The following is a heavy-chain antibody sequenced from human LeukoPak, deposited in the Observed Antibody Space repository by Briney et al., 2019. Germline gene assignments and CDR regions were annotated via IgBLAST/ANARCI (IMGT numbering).Heavy chain of an antibody. D-gene: IGHD6-19*01. CDR3: VKARGRHWLHVSPFNI. CDR2: ISYDGSNK. V-gene: IGHV3-30*18. J-gene: IGHJ3*02. CDR1: GLTFSSCG. Sequence: PGGSLRLSCAASGLTFSSCGMHWVRQAPGKGLEWVALISYDGSNKYYADSVKGRFTISRDNSKNTLYLQMNSLRPEDTAVYYCVKARGRHWLHVSPFNIWGQGTMVTVSS.